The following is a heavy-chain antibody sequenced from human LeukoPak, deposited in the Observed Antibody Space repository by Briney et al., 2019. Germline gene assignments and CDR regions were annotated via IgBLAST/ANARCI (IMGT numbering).Heavy chain of an antibody. J-gene: IGHJ6*02. CDR1: GGSINNYY. CDR2: ISYSGST. V-gene: IGHV4-59*01. Sequence: SETLSLTCTVSGGSINNYYWSWIRQPPGRGLEWIGFISYSGSTNYNPSLKSRVTISVDTSKNHFSLKLSSVTAADTAVYYCAREAVAGGSGSNYYYYGVDVWGQGTTVTVSS. CDR3: AREAVAGGSGSNYYYYGVDV. D-gene: IGHD3-10*01.